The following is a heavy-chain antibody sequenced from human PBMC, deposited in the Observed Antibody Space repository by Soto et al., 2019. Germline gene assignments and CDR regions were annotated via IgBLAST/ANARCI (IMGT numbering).Heavy chain of an antibody. CDR2: IYYSGST. Sequence: SETLSLTCTVAGGSISSGDYYWSWIRQPPGKGLERIGYIYYSGSTYYNPSLKSRVTISVDTSKNQFFLKLSSVTAADTAVYDCARGGGYSNYLGYWEQGPRVAVSS. CDR3: ARGGGYSNYLGY. V-gene: IGHV4-30-4*01. J-gene: IGHJ4*02. CDR1: GGSISSGDYY. D-gene: IGHD5-18*01.